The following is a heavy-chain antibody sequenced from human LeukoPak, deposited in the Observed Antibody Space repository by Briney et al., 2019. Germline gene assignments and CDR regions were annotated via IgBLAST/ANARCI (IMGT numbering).Heavy chain of an antibody. CDR2: TKEDGSEK. CDR3: ARDPSSFFDFYYYMDV. CDR1: GFTFSSYW. Sequence: TGGSLRLSCAASGFTFSSYWMSWVRQAPGRGLEWVASTKEDGSEKYYVDSVKGRFTISRDNAKNSLYLQMNSLRAEDTAVYYCARDPSSFFDFYYYMDVWGKGTTVTVSS. D-gene: IGHD2-2*01. J-gene: IGHJ6*03. V-gene: IGHV3-7*01.